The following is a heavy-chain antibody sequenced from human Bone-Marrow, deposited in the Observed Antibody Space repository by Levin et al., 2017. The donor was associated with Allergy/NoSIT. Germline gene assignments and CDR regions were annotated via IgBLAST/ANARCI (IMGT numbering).Heavy chain of an antibody. CDR1: GFTFSSYA. D-gene: IGHD1-1*01. J-gene: IGHJ3*02. V-gene: IGHV3-64D*06. Sequence: GGSLRLSCSASGFTFSSYAVHWVRQAPGKGLEHVSAISSNGVNTYYADSVKGRFTISRDNSKNTLFLQMISLGPEDTAVYYCVKGGTFSRDAFDIWGLGTMVTVSS. CDR2: ISSNGVNT. CDR3: VKGGTFSRDAFDI.